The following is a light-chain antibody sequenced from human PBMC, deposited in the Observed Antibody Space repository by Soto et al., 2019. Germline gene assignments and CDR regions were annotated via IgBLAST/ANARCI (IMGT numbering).Light chain of an antibody. Sequence: EIVLTQSPGTLSLSPGERATLSCRASQSVSSSYLAWYQQKPGQAPRLLVYAASSRATGIPDRFSGSGSGTDFTLTITRLEPEDFAVYYCQQYSISPCTFGQGTKLEIK. CDR1: QSVSSSY. J-gene: IGKJ2*02. V-gene: IGKV3-20*01. CDR3: QQYSISPCT. CDR2: AAS.